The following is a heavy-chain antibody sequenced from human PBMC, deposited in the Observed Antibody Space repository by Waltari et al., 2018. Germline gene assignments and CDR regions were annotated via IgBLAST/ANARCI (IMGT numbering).Heavy chain of an antibody. Sequence: QLQLQESGPGLVKPSETLSLTCTVSGGSISSSSYYWGWIRQPPGKGLEWIGSIYYSGRPYYNPSLKSRVTISVDTSKNQFSLKLSSVTAADTAVYYCARTYNWRAGAFDIWGQGTMVTVSS. J-gene: IGHJ3*02. V-gene: IGHV4-39*01. D-gene: IGHD1-20*01. CDR3: ARTYNWRAGAFDI. CDR1: GGSISSSSYY. CDR2: IYYSGRP.